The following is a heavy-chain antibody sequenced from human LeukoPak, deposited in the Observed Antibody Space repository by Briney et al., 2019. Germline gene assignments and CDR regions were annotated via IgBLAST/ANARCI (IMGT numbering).Heavy chain of an antibody. CDR3: ARGGYYYYYYMDV. CDR2: IYYSGST. Sequence: SETLSLTCTVPGGSISSHYWSWIRQPPGKGLEWIGYIYYSGSTNYNPSLKSRVTISVDTSKNQFSLKLSSVTAADTAVYYCARGGYYYYYYMDVWGKGTTVTVSS. V-gene: IGHV4-59*11. CDR1: GGSISSHY. J-gene: IGHJ6*03.